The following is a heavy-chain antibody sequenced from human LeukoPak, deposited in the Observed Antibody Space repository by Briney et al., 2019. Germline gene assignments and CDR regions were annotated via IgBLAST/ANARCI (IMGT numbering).Heavy chain of an antibody. CDR3: ARGVWAPFDS. V-gene: IGHV3-7*01. J-gene: IGHJ4*02. CDR2: IKQDGSEK. Sequence: GGSLRLSCAASGFSISNYWMNWVRQAPGKGLEWVANIKQDGSEKNYVDSVKGRFTISRDNAKNSLILQMNSLRDEDTAVYYCARGVWAPFDSWGQETLVSVSS. CDR1: GFSISNYW. D-gene: IGHD7-27*01.